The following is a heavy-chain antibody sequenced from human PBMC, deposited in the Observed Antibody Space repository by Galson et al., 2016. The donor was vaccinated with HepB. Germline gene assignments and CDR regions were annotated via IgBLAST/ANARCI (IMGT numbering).Heavy chain of an antibody. Sequence: SLRLSCAASGITVNTYGMHWVRQAPGKGLEWVAFISYDGSNKYYGDSVKGRFTISRDLSKHTLHLQMNSLRHEDTAVYYCAKELGSTSTWGLGTRVTVSS. CDR2: ISYDGSNK. V-gene: IGHV3-30*18. J-gene: IGHJ5*02. D-gene: IGHD2-15*01. CDR1: GITVNTYG. CDR3: AKELGSTST.